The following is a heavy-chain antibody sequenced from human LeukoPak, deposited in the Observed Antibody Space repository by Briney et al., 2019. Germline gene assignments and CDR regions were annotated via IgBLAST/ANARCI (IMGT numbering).Heavy chain of an antibody. CDR3: ARDVRFGELSLRYYYYYMDV. J-gene: IGHJ6*03. V-gene: IGHV4-39*07. CDR1: GGSISSSSYY. CDR2: IYTSGST. Sequence: SETLSLTCTVSGGSISSSSYYWGWIRQPPGKGLEWIGRIYTSGSTNYNPSLKSRVAISVDTSKNQFSLKLSSVTAADTAVYYCARDVRFGELSLRYYYYYMDVWGKGTTVTISS. D-gene: IGHD3-10*01.